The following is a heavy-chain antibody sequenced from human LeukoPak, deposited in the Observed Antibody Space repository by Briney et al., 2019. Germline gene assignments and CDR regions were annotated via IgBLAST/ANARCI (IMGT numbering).Heavy chain of an antibody. V-gene: IGHV3-30*02. CDR2: IGYDGTKK. CDR1: GFTFKNYG. Sequence: GGSLRLSCVASGFTFKNYGMDLVRQAPGKGLEWVALIGYDGTKKFYADSVKGRFTTSRDNSRNTLYLQINSLRVDDTAVYYCANTSFQAWGQGTLVTVSS. CDR3: ANTSFQA. J-gene: IGHJ5*02. D-gene: IGHD2/OR15-2a*01.